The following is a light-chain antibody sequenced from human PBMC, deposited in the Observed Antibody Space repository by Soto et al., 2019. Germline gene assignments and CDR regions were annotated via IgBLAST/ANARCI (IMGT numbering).Light chain of an antibody. Sequence: QSALTQPASVSASPGQSITISCTGTSSDVGTYDLVSWYQQHPGKAPKLMIYEVSKRPSGVSHRFSGSKSGNTASLTVSGLQAEDEADYYCCSHAHGSPLVFGGGTKLTVL. CDR2: EVS. CDR3: CSHAHGSPLV. V-gene: IGLV2-23*02. CDR1: SSDVGTYDL. J-gene: IGLJ3*02.